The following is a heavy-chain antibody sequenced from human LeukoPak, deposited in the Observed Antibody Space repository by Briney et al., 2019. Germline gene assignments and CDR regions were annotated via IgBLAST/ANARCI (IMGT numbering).Heavy chain of an antibody. CDR1: GGSFSDYH. CDR3: ARDATFLARAFDI. J-gene: IGHJ3*02. Sequence: PSETLSLTCAIYGGSFSDYHWSWIRQPPGKGLEWIGEIDHSGSTNYNPSLKSRVTISVNTSKNQFSLRLSSVTAADTAVYYCARDATFLARAFDIWGQGTLVTVSS. D-gene: IGHD2/OR15-2a*01. V-gene: IGHV4-34*01. CDR2: IDHSGST.